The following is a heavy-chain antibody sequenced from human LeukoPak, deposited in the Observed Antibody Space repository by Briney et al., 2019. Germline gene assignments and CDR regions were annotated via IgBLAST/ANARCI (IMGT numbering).Heavy chain of an antibody. J-gene: IGHJ4*02. CDR3: ARDYYDTSGYYRHDY. D-gene: IGHD3-22*01. CDR1: GFTLSSYA. CDR2: ISGSGGST. Sequence: GGSLRLSCVTSGFTLSSYAMSWVRQAPGKGLEWVSRISGSGGSTYYADSVKGRFTISRDISKNAVYLQMNNLRAEDTAVYYCARDYYDTSGYYRHDYWAQGTLVTVSS. V-gene: IGHV3-23*01.